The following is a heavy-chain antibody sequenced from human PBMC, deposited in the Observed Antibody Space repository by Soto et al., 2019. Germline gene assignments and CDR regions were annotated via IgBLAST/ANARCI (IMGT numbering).Heavy chain of an antibody. Sequence: GSLRLSCAASGFTFSSYWMHWVRQAPGKGLVWVSRINSDGSSTSYADSVKGRFTISRDNAKNTLYLQMNSLRAEDTAVYYCARGSSYYYEWFDPWGQGTLVTDSS. CDR3: ARGSSYYYEWFDP. D-gene: IGHD3-22*01. V-gene: IGHV3-74*01. CDR1: GFTFSSYW. CDR2: INSDGSST. J-gene: IGHJ5*02.